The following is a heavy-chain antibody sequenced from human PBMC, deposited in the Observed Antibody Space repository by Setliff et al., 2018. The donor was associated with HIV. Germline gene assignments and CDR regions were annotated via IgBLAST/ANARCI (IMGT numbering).Heavy chain of an antibody. CDR2: INSDGSFT. J-gene: IGHJ4*02. Sequence: PGGSLRLSCAGSGFTFRSHWMNWVRQVPGKGLVWVSRINSDGSFTNYADSVKGRFTISRDNAKNTLVLQMNSLRVEDSALYYCARDRVGYRSASGLDSWGQGTL. V-gene: IGHV3-74*01. D-gene: IGHD6-19*01. CDR1: GFTFRSHW. CDR3: ARDRVGYRSASGLDS.